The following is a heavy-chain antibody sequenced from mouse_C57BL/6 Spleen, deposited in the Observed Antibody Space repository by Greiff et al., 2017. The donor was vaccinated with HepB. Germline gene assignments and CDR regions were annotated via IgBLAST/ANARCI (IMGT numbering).Heavy chain of an antibody. D-gene: IGHD1-1*02. J-gene: IGHJ3*01. CDR1: GYTFTSYW. CDR2: INPSNGGT. CDR3: AREGYGYGPAWFAY. Sequence: VQLQQPGTELVKPGASVKLSCKASGYTFTSYWMHWVKQRPGQGLEWIGNINPSNGGTNYNEKFKSKATRTVDKSSSTAYMQLSSLTSEDSAVYYCAREGYGYGPAWFAYWGQGTLVTVSA. V-gene: IGHV1-53*01.